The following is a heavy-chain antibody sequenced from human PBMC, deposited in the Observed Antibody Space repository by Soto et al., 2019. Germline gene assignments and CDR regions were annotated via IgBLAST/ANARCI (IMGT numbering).Heavy chain of an antibody. Sequence: QVQLQESGPGLVKPSQTLSLTCTVSGGSISSGDHFWSWIRQSPGKGLEWIGYISSIGSTYYNPSLKSRVSVSRYTSKNQFSLKLSSVTTTDTAVYYCARGLVIRPYYYHGMDVWGQVTTVTVSS. CDR2: ISSIGST. CDR1: GGSISSGDHF. D-gene: IGHD3-9*01. V-gene: IGHV4-30-4*01. CDR3: ARGLVIRPYYYHGMDV. J-gene: IGHJ6*02.